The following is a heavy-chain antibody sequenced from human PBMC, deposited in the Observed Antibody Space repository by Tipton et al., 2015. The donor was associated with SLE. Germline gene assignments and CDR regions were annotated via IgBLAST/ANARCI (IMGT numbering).Heavy chain of an antibody. CDR3: VSNGSYDY. CDR1: GFTLRESW. D-gene: IGHD1-26*01. V-gene: IGHV3-15*01. Sequence: SLRLSCAVSGFTLRESWMTWVRQAPSKGLEWVGRIKSRVHGETTDFAAPVRGRFTISRDDSENSLYLQMNKLKTEDTGIYYCVSNGSYDYWGQGIPVTVSS. J-gene: IGHJ4*02. CDR2: IKSRVHGETT.